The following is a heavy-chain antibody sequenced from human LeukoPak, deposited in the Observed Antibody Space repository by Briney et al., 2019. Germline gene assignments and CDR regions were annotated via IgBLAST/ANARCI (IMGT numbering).Heavy chain of an antibody. D-gene: IGHD6-19*01. CDR3: ASSQVFSSGWYLIDY. J-gene: IGHJ4*02. Sequence: GASVKVSFKASGYTFTGHYKHWVRQGPGQGLEWLGWINPNSGGTNYTQKFQGRVTMTRHTSISTAYMELSVLRSDDTAVYYCASSQVFSSGWYLIDYWGQGTLVTVSS. V-gene: IGHV1-2*02. CDR1: GYTFTGHY. CDR2: INPNSGGT.